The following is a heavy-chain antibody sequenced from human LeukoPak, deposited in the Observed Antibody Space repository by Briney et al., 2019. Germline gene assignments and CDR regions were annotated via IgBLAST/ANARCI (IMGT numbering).Heavy chain of an antibody. D-gene: IGHD3-10*01. V-gene: IGHV4-4*07. CDR2: IYTTGST. CDR1: GGSISSYY. Sequence: SETLSLTCTVSGGSISSYYWTWIRQPAGKGLEWIGRIYTTGSTNYNPSLKSRVTMSVDTSKNQFSLKLSSVTAADTAVYYCARDLGVTMVRGVIKRNWYFDLWGRGTLVTVSS. J-gene: IGHJ2*01. CDR3: ARDLGVTMVRGVIKRNWYFDL.